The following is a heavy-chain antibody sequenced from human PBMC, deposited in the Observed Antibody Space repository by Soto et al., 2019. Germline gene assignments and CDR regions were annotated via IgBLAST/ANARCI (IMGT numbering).Heavy chain of an antibody. CDR3: ERDFRITMVRGEIYYYYYGMDV. CDR1: GGTFSSYA. J-gene: IGHJ6*02. Sequence: QVQLVQSGAEVKKPGSSVKVSCKASGGTFSSYAISWVRQSPGQGLEWMGGIIPIFGTANYAQKFQGRVTTTADESTSTAYMELSSLRSEDTAVYYCERDFRITMVRGEIYYYYYGMDVWGQGTTVTVSS. CDR2: IIPIFGTA. D-gene: IGHD3-10*01. V-gene: IGHV1-69*01.